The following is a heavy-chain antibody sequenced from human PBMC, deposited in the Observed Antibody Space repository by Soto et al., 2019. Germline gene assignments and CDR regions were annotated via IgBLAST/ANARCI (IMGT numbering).Heavy chain of an antibody. V-gene: IGHV3-74*01. CDR3: PTDRHYGPDV. J-gene: IGHJ6*02. Sequence: EVQLVESGGGLVQPGGSLRLSCAASGFTFSSTWMHWVRQAPGKGLVWVSHINSDGSITTYADSVKGRFTIFRDNARNTVYLQMNSLRAEDTAVYYCPTDRHYGPDVWGQGATVTVSS. CDR2: INSDGSIT. CDR1: GFTFSSTW.